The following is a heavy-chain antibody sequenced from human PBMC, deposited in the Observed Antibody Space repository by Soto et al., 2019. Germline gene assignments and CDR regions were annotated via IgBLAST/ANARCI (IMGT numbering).Heavy chain of an antibody. CDR1: GFTFSSYS. D-gene: IGHD2-21*01. J-gene: IGHJ3*02. CDR3: ASLPTDCGGDCYSSQDAFDI. CDR2: ISSSSSYI. Sequence: GGSLRLSCAASGFTFSSYSMNWVRQAPGKGLEWVSSISSSSSYIYYADSVKGRFTISRDNAKNSLYLQMNSLRAEDTAVYYCASLPTDCGGDCYSSQDAFDISGQGTMVTVSS. V-gene: IGHV3-21*01.